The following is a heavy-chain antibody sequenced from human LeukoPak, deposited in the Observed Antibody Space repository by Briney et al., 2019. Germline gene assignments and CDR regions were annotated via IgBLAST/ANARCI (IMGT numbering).Heavy chain of an antibody. J-gene: IGHJ4*02. CDR2: INSDGSST. V-gene: IGHV3-74*01. CDR1: GFTFSSYW. Sequence: SGGSLRLSRAASGFTFSSYWMHWVRQAPGKGLVWASRINSDGSSTSYADSVKGRFTISRDNAKNTLYLQMNSLGAEDTAVYYCARAEEMATIGPWAFDIWGQGTLVTVSS. CDR3: ARAEEMATIGPWAFDI. D-gene: IGHD5-24*01.